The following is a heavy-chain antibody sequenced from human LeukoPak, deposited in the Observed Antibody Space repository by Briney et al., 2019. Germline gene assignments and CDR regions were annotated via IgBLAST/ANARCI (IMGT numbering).Heavy chain of an antibody. J-gene: IGHJ5*02. V-gene: IGHV1-8*01. CDR1: GYTFTSYD. Sequence: ASVKVSCEASGYTFTSYDINWVRQATGQGLEWMGWMNPNSGNTGYAQKFQGRVTMTRNTSISTAYMELSSLRSEDTAVYYCARGRGKHSWFDPWGQGTLVTVSS. CDR2: MNPNSGNT. CDR3: ARGRGKHSWFDP. D-gene: IGHD2-21*01.